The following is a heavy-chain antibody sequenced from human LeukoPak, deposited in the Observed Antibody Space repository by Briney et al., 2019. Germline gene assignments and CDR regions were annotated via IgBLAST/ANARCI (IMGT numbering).Heavy chain of an antibody. CDR1: GFTFSSYA. J-gene: IGHJ4*02. Sequence: GGSLRLFCAASGFTFSSYAMSWVRQAPGKGMEWVSAISGSGGSTYYADSVKGRFTISRDNSKNTLYLQMNSLRAEDTAVYYCAKMAAAGREIPLVDYWGQGTLVTVSS. CDR3: AKMAAAGREIPLVDY. D-gene: IGHD6-13*01. V-gene: IGHV3-23*01. CDR2: ISGSGGST.